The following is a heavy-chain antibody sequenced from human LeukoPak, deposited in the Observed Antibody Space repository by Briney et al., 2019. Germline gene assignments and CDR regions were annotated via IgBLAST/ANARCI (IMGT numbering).Heavy chain of an antibody. CDR2: ISSSSSYI. J-gene: IGHJ4*02. CDR3: AGDGYSGYDSIDY. V-gene: IGHV3-21*01. Sequence: GGSLRLSCAASGFTFSSYSMNWVRQAPGKGLEWVSSISSSSSYIYYADSVKGRFTISRDNAKNSLYLQMNSLRAEDTAVYYCAGDGYSGYDSIDYWGQGTLVTVSS. D-gene: IGHD5-12*01. CDR1: GFTFSSYS.